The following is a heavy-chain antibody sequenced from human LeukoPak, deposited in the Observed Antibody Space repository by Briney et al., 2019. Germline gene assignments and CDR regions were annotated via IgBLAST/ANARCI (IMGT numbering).Heavy chain of an antibody. CDR1: GYTFTGYY. V-gene: IGHV1-2*02. CDR3: ARRGYSYEFDY. J-gene: IGHJ4*02. CDR2: INPNSGGT. D-gene: IGHD5-18*01. Sequence: ASVKVSCKASGYTFTGYYMHWVRQAPGQGLEWMGWINPNSGGTNYAQKFQGRVTMTRDMSTSTVYMELSSLRSEDTAVYYCARRGYSYEFDYWGQGTLVTVSS.